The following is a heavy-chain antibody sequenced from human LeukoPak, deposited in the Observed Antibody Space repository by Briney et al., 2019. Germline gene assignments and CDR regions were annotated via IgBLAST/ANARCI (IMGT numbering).Heavy chain of an antibody. CDR1: GESFSGYY. CDR2: ISHSGST. Sequence: PSETLSLTCAVSGESFSGYYWTWIRQPPGKGLEWIGKISHSGSTNYNPSLKSRVTISVDTPKKQFSLKLSSVTAADTAVYYCARGLPPFSSSWYGYWGQGTLVTVSS. CDR3: ARGLPPFSSSWYGY. J-gene: IGHJ4*02. D-gene: IGHD6-13*01. V-gene: IGHV4-34*01.